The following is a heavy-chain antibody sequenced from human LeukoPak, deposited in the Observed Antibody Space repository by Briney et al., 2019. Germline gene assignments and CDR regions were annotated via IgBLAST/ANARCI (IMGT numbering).Heavy chain of an antibody. CDR1: GGSISSYY. CDR2: IYTSGST. V-gene: IGHV4-4*07. D-gene: IGHD3-3*01. Sequence: SETLSLTCTVSGGSISSYYWSWIRQPAGKGLEWIVRIYTSGSTNYNPSLKSRVTMSVDTSKNQFSLKLSSVTAADTAVYYCAREVNLRFLEWLIDYWGQGTLVTVSS. J-gene: IGHJ4*02. CDR3: AREVNLRFLEWLIDY.